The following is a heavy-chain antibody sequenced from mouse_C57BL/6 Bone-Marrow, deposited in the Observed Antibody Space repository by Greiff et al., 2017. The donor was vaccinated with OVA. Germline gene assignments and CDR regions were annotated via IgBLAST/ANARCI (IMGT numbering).Heavy chain of an antibody. Sequence: VQLQQSGAELVRPGTSVKMSCKASGYTFTNYWLGWAKQRPGHGLEWIGDIYPGGGYTNYTETFKGQATLTADKSSSTAYMQFSSLTSEESAIYDCARDGGFYIDYGCQGTTLTVSS. J-gene: IGHJ2*01. D-gene: IGHD2-3*01. CDR1: GYTFTNYW. CDR2: IYPGGGYT. V-gene: IGHV1-63*01. CDR3: ARDGGFYIDY.